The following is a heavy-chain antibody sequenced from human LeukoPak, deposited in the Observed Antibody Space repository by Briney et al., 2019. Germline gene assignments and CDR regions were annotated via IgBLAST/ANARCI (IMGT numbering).Heavy chain of an antibody. D-gene: IGHD2-2*01. CDR1: GFTFSSYA. J-gene: IGHJ4*02. Sequence: GGSLRLSCAASGFTFSSYAMHWVRQAPGKGLEWVAVISYDGSNKYYADSVKGRFTISRDNSKNTLYLQMNSLRAEDTAVYYCARDVGDIVVVPAATHFDYWGQGTLVTVSS. V-gene: IGHV3-30-3*01. CDR3: ARDVGDIVVVPAATHFDY. CDR2: ISYDGSNK.